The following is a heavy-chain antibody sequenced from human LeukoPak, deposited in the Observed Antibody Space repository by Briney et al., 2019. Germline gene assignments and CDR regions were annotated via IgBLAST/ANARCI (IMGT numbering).Heavy chain of an antibody. Sequence: SGRSLRLSCAASGFTFSSYGMHWVRQAPGKGLEWVAVISYDGSNKYYADSVKGRFTISKDNSKNTLYLQMNSLRAEDTAVYYCGGELAPASGLDPWGQGTLVTVSS. CDR3: GGELAPASGLDP. V-gene: IGHV3-30*03. D-gene: IGHD1-26*01. CDR1: GFTFSSYG. CDR2: ISYDGSNK. J-gene: IGHJ5*02.